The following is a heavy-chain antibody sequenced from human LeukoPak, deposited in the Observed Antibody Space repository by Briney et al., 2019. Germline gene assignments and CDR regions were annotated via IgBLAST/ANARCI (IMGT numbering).Heavy chain of an antibody. D-gene: IGHD6-13*01. Sequence: SETLSLTCSVSGGSISNYYWSWIQQPPGKGLEWIGYIYYLGSTNYNPSLKSRVTISVDTSKNQFSLKLSSVTAADTAVYYCARGLGIADYWGQGALVTVSS. CDR1: GGSISNYY. CDR2: IYYLGST. CDR3: ARGLGIADY. J-gene: IGHJ4*02. V-gene: IGHV4-59*01.